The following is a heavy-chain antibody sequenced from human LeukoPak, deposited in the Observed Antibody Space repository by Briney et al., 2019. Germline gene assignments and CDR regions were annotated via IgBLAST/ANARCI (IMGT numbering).Heavy chain of an antibody. J-gene: IGHJ3*02. V-gene: IGHV4-4*07. Sequence: SETLSLTCTVSGGSISRYYWSWIRQPPGKAREGIGRIYTSGSTKYNPSLERRVTMSADTSNNQSSLKLSSVPAADTAVYYCARDGVVVAAYPPDAFDIWGQGTMVTVSS. D-gene: IGHD2-15*01. CDR2: IYTSGST. CDR3: ARDGVVVAAYPPDAFDI. CDR1: GGSISRYY.